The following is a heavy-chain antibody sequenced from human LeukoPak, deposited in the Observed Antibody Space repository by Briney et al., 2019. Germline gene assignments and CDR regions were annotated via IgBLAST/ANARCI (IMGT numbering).Heavy chain of an antibody. Sequence: AAVNVSCKASGYTFTGYYMHWVRQAPGPGLEWMGWINPNSGGTNYAQKFQGRVTMTRDTSISTAYMELSRLRSDDTAVYYCARVGDCTNGVCYRTFDYWGQGTLVTVSS. CDR3: ARVGDCTNGVCYRTFDY. CDR1: GYTFTGYY. V-gene: IGHV1-2*02. J-gene: IGHJ4*02. CDR2: INPNSGGT. D-gene: IGHD2-8*01.